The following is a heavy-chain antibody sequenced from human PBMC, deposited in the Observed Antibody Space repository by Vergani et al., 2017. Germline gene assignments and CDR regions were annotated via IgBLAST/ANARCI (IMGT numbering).Heavy chain of an antibody. CDR2: INPNSGGT. D-gene: IGHD2-8*01. J-gene: IGHJ4*02. CDR3: ASGDCTNGVCEPPGSLRTDY. CDR1: GYTFTGYY. Sequence: QVQLVQSGAEVKKPGASVKVSCKASGYTFTGYYMHWVRQAPGQGLEWMGWINPNSGGTNYAQKFQGRVTMTRDTSISTAYMELSSLRSEDTAVYYCASGDCTNGVCEPPGSLRTDYWGQGTLVTVSS. V-gene: IGHV1-2*02.